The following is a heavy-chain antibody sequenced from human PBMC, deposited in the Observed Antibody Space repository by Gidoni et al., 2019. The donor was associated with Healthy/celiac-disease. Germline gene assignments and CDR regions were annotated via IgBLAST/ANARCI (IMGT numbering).Heavy chain of an antibody. D-gene: IGHD1-26*01. J-gene: IGHJ3*02. CDR2: IYPGDSDT. CDR1: GNRFTTYW. V-gene: IGHV5-51*03. CDR3: ARLGLWWELLGYAFDI. Sequence: EVQLVQSGAAVKQPGGSLKIPCKGPGNRFTTYWIGWVRQMPGKGLEWMGIIYPGDSDTRYSPSFQGQVTISADKSISTAYLQWSSLKASDTAMYYCARLGLWWELLGYAFDIWGQGTMVTVSS.